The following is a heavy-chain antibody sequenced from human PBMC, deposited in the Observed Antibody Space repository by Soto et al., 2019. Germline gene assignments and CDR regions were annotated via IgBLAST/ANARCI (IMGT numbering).Heavy chain of an antibody. CDR1: GFTFSSYW. CDR2: IKQDGSEK. D-gene: IGHD6-13*01. J-gene: IGHJ6*02. Sequence: ESGGGLVQPGGSLRLSCAASGFTFSSYWMSWVRQAPGKGLEWVANIKQDGSEKYYVDSVKGRFTISRDNAKNSLYLQMNSLRAEDTAVYYCARGQLSLGSSWYYYYYGMDVWGQGTTVTVSS. V-gene: IGHV3-7*03. CDR3: ARGQLSLGSSWYYYYYGMDV.